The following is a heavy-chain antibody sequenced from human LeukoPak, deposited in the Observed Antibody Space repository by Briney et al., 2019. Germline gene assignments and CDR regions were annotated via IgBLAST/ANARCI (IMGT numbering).Heavy chain of an antibody. CDR2: IYSSGST. D-gene: IGHD4-17*01. CDR1: GGSISGDY. J-gene: IGHJ4*02. V-gene: IGHV4-4*07. Sequence: PSETLSLTCTVSGGSISGDYWSWIRQPAGKGLEWIGRIYSSGSTNYNPSLKSRVTMSVDTSKNQFSLKLSSVTAADTAVYYCARVRLTTVTDYWGQGTLVTVSS. CDR3: ARVRLTTVTDY.